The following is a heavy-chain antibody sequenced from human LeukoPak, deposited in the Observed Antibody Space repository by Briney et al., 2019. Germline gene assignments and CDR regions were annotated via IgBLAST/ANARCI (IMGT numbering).Heavy chain of an antibody. CDR1: GFTVSSSY. J-gene: IGHJ5*02. V-gene: IGHV3-66*01. CDR2: IYSDDST. Sequence: GGSLRLSCAASGFTVSSSYMSWVRQAPGKGLEWVSLIYSDDSTYYADSVRGRFTISRDNSKNTLYLQMNSLRAEDTAVYYCARDRVAYYYGSGSLWFDPWGQGTLVTVSS. D-gene: IGHD3-10*01. CDR3: ARDRVAYYYGSGSLWFDP.